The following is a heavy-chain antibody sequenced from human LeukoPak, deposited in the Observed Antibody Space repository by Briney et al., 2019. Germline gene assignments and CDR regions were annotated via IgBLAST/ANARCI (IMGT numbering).Heavy chain of an antibody. Sequence: GGPLRLSCAASGFTFSTYAMHWVRQAPGKGLEWVAVISYDGSSKYYADSVKGRFPISRDNSKNTLYLQMNSLRAEDTAVYYCARARSSYGYGDAFDIWGQGTMVTVSS. CDR1: GFTFSTYA. V-gene: IGHV3-30*04. D-gene: IGHD5-18*01. CDR2: ISYDGSSK. J-gene: IGHJ3*02. CDR3: ARARSSYGYGDAFDI.